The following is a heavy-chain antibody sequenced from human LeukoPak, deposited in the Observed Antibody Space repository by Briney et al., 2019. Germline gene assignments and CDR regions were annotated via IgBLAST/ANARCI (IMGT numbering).Heavy chain of an antibody. CDR1: GFTFSTYA. D-gene: IGHD1-1*01. CDR2: ISGSGEDT. V-gene: IGHV3-23*01. CDR3: ARLSGTSGTSSRVLHY. Sequence: GGSLRLSCAASGFTFSTYAMIWARQAPGKGLEWVSAISGSGEDTYYADSVRGRFTISRDNSENSLSLQMNRLRAEDTAVYHCARLSGTSGTSSRVLHYWGQGTLVTVSS. J-gene: IGHJ4*02.